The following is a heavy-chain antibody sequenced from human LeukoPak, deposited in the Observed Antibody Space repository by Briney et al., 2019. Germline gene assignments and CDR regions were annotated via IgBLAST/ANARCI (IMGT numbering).Heavy chain of an antibody. D-gene: IGHD3-22*01. Sequence: PGGALRLSCAASGFTFSSYAMHWGRQAPGKGLEWVAVISYDGSNKYYADSVKSRFTISRDNSKNTLYLQMNSLRAEDTAVYYCARDTTQYYYDSSGYSSYFDYWGQGTLVTVSS. CDR1: GFTFSSYA. CDR2: ISYDGSNK. V-gene: IGHV3-30-3*01. CDR3: ARDTTQYYYDSSGYSSYFDY. J-gene: IGHJ4*02.